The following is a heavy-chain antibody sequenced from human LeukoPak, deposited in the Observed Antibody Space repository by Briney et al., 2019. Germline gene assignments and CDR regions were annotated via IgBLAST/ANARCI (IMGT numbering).Heavy chain of an antibody. D-gene: IGHD3-3*01. Sequence: PGGSLRLSCAASGFTFSSYGMHWVRQAPGKGLEWVAVIWSDGSNKYYADSVKGRFTISRDNSKNTLYLQMNSLRAEDTAVYYCARIRGTIFGVVDYWGQGTLVTVSS. CDR2: IWSDGSNK. CDR3: ARIRGTIFGVVDY. J-gene: IGHJ4*02. V-gene: IGHV3-33*01. CDR1: GFTFSSYG.